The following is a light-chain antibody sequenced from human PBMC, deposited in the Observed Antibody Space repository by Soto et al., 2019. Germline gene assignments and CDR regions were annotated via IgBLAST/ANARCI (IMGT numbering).Light chain of an antibody. CDR2: DAS. J-gene: IGKJ4*01. Sequence: EIVLIQSPVTLPLSPGERATLSCRASQSISSSLAWYQQNPGQAPRLLIFDASNRATGIPVRFSGSGSGTDFTLTISSLEPDDFTVYYCQQHSDWPLTFGGGTRVEI. CDR3: QQHSDWPLT. V-gene: IGKV3-11*01. CDR1: QSISSS.